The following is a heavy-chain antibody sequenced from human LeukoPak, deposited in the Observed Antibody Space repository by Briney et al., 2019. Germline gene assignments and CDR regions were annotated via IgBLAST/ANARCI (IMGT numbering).Heavy chain of an antibody. CDR2: VSESGGST. CDR3: ARDVLGVHHRERREVDY. J-gene: IGHJ4*02. V-gene: IGHV3-23*01. Sequence: HPGGSLRLSCVASGFTFSTYAMGWVRQVPGKGLEWVSSVSESGGSTYYADSVKGRFTISRDNSKDTLSLQMNSLRSDDTAVYYCARDVLGVHHRERREVDYWGQGTLVTVSS. CDR1: GFTFSTYA. D-gene: IGHD1-1*01.